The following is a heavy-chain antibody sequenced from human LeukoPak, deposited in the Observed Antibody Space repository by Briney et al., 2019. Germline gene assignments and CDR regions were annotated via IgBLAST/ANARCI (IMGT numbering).Heavy chain of an antibody. CDR1: GFTFSNAW. V-gene: IGHV3-15*01. CDR2: IKSKSEGGTT. CDR3: TTGGTITMIVVVITGSECFQH. J-gene: IGHJ1*01. Sequence: KPGGSLRLSCAASGFTFSNAWMSWGRQAPGKGLGLVGRIKSKSEGGTTDYAAPVKGRFTNTRDDSKNTLYLQMNSLKTEDTAVYYCTTGGTITMIVVVITGSECFQHWGQGTLVTVSS. D-gene: IGHD3-22*01.